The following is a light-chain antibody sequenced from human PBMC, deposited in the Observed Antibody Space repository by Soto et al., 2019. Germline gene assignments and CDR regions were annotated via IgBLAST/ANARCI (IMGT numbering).Light chain of an antibody. Sequence: EIVMTQSPATLSVPSGERATLSCRASESVSSNLAWYQQKPGQAPRLLIYGASTRASAIPARFSGSGSGTEFTLTISSLQSEDFAVYFCQQYDTWPAITFGQGTRLEIK. CDR2: GAS. V-gene: IGKV3-15*01. CDR1: ESVSSN. CDR3: QQYDTWPAIT. J-gene: IGKJ5*01.